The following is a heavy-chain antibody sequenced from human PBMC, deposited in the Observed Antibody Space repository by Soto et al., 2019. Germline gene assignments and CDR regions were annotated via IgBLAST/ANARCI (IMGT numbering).Heavy chain of an antibody. CDR1: GDSVSSNSAA. D-gene: IGHD2-21*02. J-gene: IGHJ6*02. CDR2: TYYRSKWYN. CDR3: ARDLVVVTAKPYYYYYGMDV. V-gene: IGHV6-1*01. Sequence: SQTLSLTCAISGDSVSSNSAAWNWIRQSPSRGLEWLGRTYYRSKWYNDYAVSVKSRITINPDTSKNQFSLQLNSVTPEDTAVYYCARDLVVVTAKPYYYYYGMDVWGQWTTVTVSS.